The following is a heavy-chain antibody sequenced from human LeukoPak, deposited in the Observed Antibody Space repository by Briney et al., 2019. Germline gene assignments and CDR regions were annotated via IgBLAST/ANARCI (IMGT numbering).Heavy chain of an antibody. J-gene: IGHJ2*01. CDR1: GFTFNSYW. Sequence: GGSLRLSCAASGFTFNSYWMGWLRQAPGKGLDWVANIKHVGSEKYYLDSGNGRFAISRDNAKNSLYLQMNSLRAEDTAVYYCAKLVVITATQWYFDLWGRGTLVTVSS. D-gene: IGHD2-15*01. CDR3: AKLVVITATQWYFDL. V-gene: IGHV3-7*03. CDR2: IKHVGSEK.